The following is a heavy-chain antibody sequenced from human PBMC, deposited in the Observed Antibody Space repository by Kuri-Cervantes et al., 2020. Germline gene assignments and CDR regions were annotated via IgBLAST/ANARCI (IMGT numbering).Heavy chain of an antibody. Sequence: GGSLRLSCAASGFTFSSYAMSWVRQAPGKGLEWVSAISGSGGSTYYADSVKGRFTISRDNSKNTLYLQMNSLRAEDTAVYYCARDWYRRDYMDVWGKGTTVTVSS. CDR3: ARDWYRRDYMDV. J-gene: IGHJ6*03. V-gene: IGHV3-23*01. D-gene: IGHD1-1*01. CDR1: GFTFSSYA. CDR2: ISGSGGST.